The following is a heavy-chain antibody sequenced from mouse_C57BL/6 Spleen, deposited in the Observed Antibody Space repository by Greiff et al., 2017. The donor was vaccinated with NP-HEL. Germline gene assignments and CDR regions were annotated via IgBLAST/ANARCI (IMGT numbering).Heavy chain of an antibody. Sequence: QVQLQQPGAELVKPGASVKMSCKASGYTFTSYWITWVKQRPGQGLEWIGDIYPGSGSTNYNEKFKSKATLTVDTSSSTAYMQLSSLTSEDSAVYYCARGLTPYWYFDVWGTGTPVTVSS. CDR2: IYPGSGST. V-gene: IGHV1-55*01. CDR1: GYTFTSYW. CDR3: ARGLTPYWYFDV. J-gene: IGHJ1*03. D-gene: IGHD2-2*01.